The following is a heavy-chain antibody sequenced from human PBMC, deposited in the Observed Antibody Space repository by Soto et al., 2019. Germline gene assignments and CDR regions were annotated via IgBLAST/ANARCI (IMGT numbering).Heavy chain of an antibody. D-gene: IGHD1-1*01. CDR2: IWFDGSNK. J-gene: IGHJ4*02. V-gene: IGHV3-33*01. CDR1: GFTFSSYG. Sequence: QVQLVESGGGVVQSGRSLRLSCAASGFTFSSYGMHWVRQAPGKGLEWVALIWFDGSNKYYADSVKGRFTISRDNSKSTLYLQMNGLRAEDTAVYYCARELYLLQAFDYWGQGTLVTVSS. CDR3: ARELYLLQAFDY.